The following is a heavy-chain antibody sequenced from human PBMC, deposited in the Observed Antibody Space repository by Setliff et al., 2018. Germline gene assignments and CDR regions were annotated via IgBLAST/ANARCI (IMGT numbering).Heavy chain of an antibody. Sequence: PSETLSLTCAVYGESFSGHYWSWIRQPPGKGLEWIGEINHSGSTNYNPSLKSRVTISVDTSKNQFSLKLSSVAAADTAVYYCARGFDVCGGGACYTDGPYYFDYWGLGTLFTVSS. D-gene: IGHD2-21*02. V-gene: IGHV4-34*01. CDR3: ARGFDVCGGGACYTDGPYYFDY. J-gene: IGHJ4*02. CDR1: GESFSGHY. CDR2: INHSGST.